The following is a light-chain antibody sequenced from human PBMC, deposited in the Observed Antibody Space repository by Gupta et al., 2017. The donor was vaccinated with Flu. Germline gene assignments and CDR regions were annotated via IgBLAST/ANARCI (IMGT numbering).Light chain of an antibody. Sequence: DIKMTQSHPTLSASIGDTVTVTCRTSQNIGICLAWYQQKPRRVPKLLIYNASTLQYGVPSKFRGNGSGTEFTLTINGLQPDDVATYYCQEYTTYSRTFGHGTNVEIK. CDR1: QNIGIC. J-gene: IGKJ1*01. V-gene: IGKV1-5*03. CDR3: QEYTTYSRT. CDR2: NAS.